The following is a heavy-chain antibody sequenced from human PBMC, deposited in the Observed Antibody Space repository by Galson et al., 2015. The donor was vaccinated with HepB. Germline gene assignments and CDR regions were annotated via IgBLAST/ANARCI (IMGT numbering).Heavy chain of an antibody. J-gene: IGHJ4*02. Sequence: LRLSCAASGFTFSSYWMSWVRQAPGKGLEWAANIKQDGSEKYYVDSVKGRFTISRDNAKNSLYLQMNSLRAEDTAVYYCARGRFGGSYYFDYWGQGTLVTVSS. D-gene: IGHD1-26*01. CDR2: IKQDGSEK. V-gene: IGHV3-7*03. CDR1: GFTFSSYW. CDR3: ARGRFGGSYYFDY.